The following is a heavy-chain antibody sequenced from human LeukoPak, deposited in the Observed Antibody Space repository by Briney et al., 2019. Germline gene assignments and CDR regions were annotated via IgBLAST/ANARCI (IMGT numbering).Heavy chain of an antibody. CDR1: GYTLNQMS. Sequence: GASVKVSCKVSGYTLNQMSMHWVRQAPGKGPEWMGGFAPEDGGIIYAQNFQGRVTMTEATSIDTAYMELSSLRTEDTALYYCAKDLKGGRGYSYGPLDYWGQGTLVTVSS. J-gene: IGHJ4*02. V-gene: IGHV1-24*01. CDR2: FAPEDGGI. D-gene: IGHD5-18*01. CDR3: AKDLKGGRGYSYGPLDY.